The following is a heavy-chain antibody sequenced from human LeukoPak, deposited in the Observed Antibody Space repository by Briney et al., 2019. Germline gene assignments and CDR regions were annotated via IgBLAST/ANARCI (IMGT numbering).Heavy chain of an antibody. V-gene: IGHV4-59*11. J-gene: IGHJ3*02. CDR3: ARDLITVTKGFDI. D-gene: IGHD4-17*01. CDR2: ISYIGST. Sequence: PWETLSLTCAVSADSFSSHYWSWIRQPPGKGLEWIGYISYIGSTNYNPSLKSRVTISIDTSKNQFSLKLRSVTAADTAVYYCARDLITVTKGFDIWGQGTMVSVSS. CDR1: ADSFSSHY.